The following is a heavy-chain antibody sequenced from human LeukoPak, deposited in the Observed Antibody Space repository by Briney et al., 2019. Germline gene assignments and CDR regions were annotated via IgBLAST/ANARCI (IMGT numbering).Heavy chain of an antibody. CDR3: ARFSYYDSGGTYFDY. CDR2: IYSGGST. CDR1: GFTVSSNY. J-gene: IGHJ4*02. Sequence: PGGSLRLSCAASGFTVSSNYMAWVRQAPGKGLEWVSVIYSGGSTYYADSVKGRVTIPRDNSKNTLHLQMNSLRAEDTAVYYCARFSYYDSGGTYFDYWGQGTLVTVSS. V-gene: IGHV3-66*01. D-gene: IGHD3-22*01.